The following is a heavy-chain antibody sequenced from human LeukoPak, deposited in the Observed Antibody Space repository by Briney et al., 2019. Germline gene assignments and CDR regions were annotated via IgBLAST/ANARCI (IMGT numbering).Heavy chain of an antibody. D-gene: IGHD3-10*01. J-gene: IGHJ4*02. V-gene: IGHV3-48*02. Sequence: GGSLRLSCAASGFTFSYYSMNWVRQAPGKGLEWVSYMSRSSKTIYYADSVKGRFTISRDNAKKSLDLQMNSLRDEDTAVYYCARDHRSGSGSGTQANDYWGQGTLVTVSS. CDR1: GFTFSYYS. CDR3: ARDHRSGSGSGTQANDY. CDR2: MSRSSKTI.